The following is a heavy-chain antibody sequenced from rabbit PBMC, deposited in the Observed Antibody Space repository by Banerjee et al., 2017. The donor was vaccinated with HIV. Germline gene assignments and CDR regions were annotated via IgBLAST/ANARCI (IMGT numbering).Heavy chain of an antibody. CDR3: ARSDYAGNGYSYGMDL. Sequence: QSLEESGGDLVKPGASLTLTCTASGFSFSSSYCMGWVRQAPGKGLEWIACIVVGSSGYTYYASWAKGRFTISKTSSTTVTLQMTSLTAADTATYFCARSDYAGNGYSYGMDLWGPGTLVTVS. J-gene: IGHJ6*01. D-gene: IGHD4-2*01. CDR1: GFSFSSSYC. CDR2: IVVGSSGYT. V-gene: IGHV1S40*01.